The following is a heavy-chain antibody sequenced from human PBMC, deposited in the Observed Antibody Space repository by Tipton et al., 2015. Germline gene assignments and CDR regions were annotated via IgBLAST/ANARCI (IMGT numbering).Heavy chain of an antibody. Sequence: QVQLVQSGAEVKKPGSSVKVSCKASGGTFNNYVINWVRQAPGQGLEWMGGIIPVFGTASYAHNLQGRVTITADESTSTAYMELSSLRSEDTAVYYCARDLSRELLKFGELSSEYWGQGTLVTVSS. D-gene: IGHD3-10*01. CDR3: ARDLSRELLKFGELSSEY. V-gene: IGHV1-69*01. CDR2: IIPVFGTA. CDR1: GGTFNNYV. J-gene: IGHJ4*02.